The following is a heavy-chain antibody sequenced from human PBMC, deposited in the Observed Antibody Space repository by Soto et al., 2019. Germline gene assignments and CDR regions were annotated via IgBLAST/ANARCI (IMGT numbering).Heavy chain of an antibody. V-gene: IGHV4-39*01. CDR3: ASPVRALLYFQP. Sequence: QLQLQESGPGLVKPSETLSLTCTVSGGSISSSSYYWGWIRQPPGKGLEWIGSIYYSGSTYYNPSLKSPXXIXVXXSKNQFSLKLSSVTAADTAVYYCASPVRALLYFQPWGQGTLVTVSS. D-gene: IGHD3-10*01. CDR1: GGSISSSSYY. J-gene: IGHJ1*01. CDR2: IYYSGST.